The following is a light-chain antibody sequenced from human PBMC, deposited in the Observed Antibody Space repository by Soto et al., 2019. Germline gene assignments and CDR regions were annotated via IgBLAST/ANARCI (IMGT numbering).Light chain of an antibody. CDR1: QSLLHSNGYNY. CDR3: MQALQTPQYT. Sequence: DIVMTQSPLSLPVTPGEPASISCRSSQSLLHSNGYNYLDWYLQKPGQSPQLLIYLGSNRASGVPDRCSGRGSGTYFTLKISRVEAEDVGVYYCMQALQTPQYTFGQGTKLEIK. CDR2: LGS. J-gene: IGKJ2*01. V-gene: IGKV2-28*01.